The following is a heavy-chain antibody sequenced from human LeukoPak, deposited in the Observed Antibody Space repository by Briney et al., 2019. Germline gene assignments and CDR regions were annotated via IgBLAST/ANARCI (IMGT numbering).Heavy chain of an antibody. CDR3: ARGRASSSTWYSTYYYYFYMDV. Sequence: SETLSLTCTVSGGSISSYYWSWVRQPPGKGLEWIGYISYSGVTNYNPSLKSRVTISGDTSKNQFSLKLNSVTAADTAVYFCARGRASSSTWYSTYYYYFYMDVWGKGTTVTVSS. CDR1: GGSISSYY. D-gene: IGHD1-1*01. V-gene: IGHV4-59*01. CDR2: ISYSGVT. J-gene: IGHJ6*03.